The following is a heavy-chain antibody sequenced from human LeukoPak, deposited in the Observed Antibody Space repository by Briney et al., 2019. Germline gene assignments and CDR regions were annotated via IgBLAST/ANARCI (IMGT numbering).Heavy chain of an antibody. CDR1: GFTFSSFA. D-gene: IGHD2-21*02. V-gene: IGHV3-23*01. J-gene: IGHJ4*02. Sequence: PGGSLRLSCAASGFTFSSFAMSWVRQAPGKGLEWVSVIGGSGGSITYADSVKGRFTISRDNSKNTLYLQMNSLRAEDTAVYYCARELIVVVTAIGIGYFDYWGQGTLVTVSS. CDR2: IGGSGGSI. CDR3: ARELIVVVTAIGIGYFDY.